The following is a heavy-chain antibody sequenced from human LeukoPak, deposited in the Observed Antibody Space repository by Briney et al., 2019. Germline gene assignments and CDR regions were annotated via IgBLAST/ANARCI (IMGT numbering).Heavy chain of an antibody. Sequence: GGSLRLSCAASGFTFSSYAMHWVRQAPGKGLEWVAVISYDGSNKYYADSVKGRFTISRDNSKNTLYLQMNSLRAEDTAVYYCAKDRGIAAAEYYFDYWGQGTLVTVSS. CDR1: GFTFSSYA. D-gene: IGHD6-13*01. V-gene: IGHV3-30-3*01. J-gene: IGHJ4*02. CDR3: AKDRGIAAAEYYFDY. CDR2: ISYDGSNK.